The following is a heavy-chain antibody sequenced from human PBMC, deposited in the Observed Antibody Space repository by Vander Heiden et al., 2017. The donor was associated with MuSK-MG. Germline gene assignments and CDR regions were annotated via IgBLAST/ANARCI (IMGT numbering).Heavy chain of an antibody. CDR3: ATSLTTVITMFDY. Sequence: EVQLVQSGAEVKKPGESLKISCKGSGYSFTSYWIGRVRQMPGKGQDGMGIIYPGDSDTRYSPSFQGQVTISADKSISTAYLQWSSLKASDTAMYYCATSLTTVITMFDYWGQGTLVTVSS. CDR2: IYPGDSDT. D-gene: IGHD4-17*01. CDR1: GYSFTSYW. J-gene: IGHJ4*02. V-gene: IGHV5-51*03.